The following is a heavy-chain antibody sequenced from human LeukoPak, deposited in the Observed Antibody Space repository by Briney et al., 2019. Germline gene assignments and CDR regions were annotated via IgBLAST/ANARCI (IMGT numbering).Heavy chain of an antibody. CDR1: GGTFTIYA. CDR3: ARSYSSSPALFDY. V-gene: IGHV1-69*04. Sequence: SVKVSCKASGGTFTIYAISCVRQAPAQGLEWIGSIIPILGIANYAQKFQSRVTITADKSTSTAYMELSSLRSEDTAVYYCARSYSSSPALFDYWGQETLVTVSS. CDR2: IIPILGIA. J-gene: IGHJ4*02. D-gene: IGHD6-13*01.